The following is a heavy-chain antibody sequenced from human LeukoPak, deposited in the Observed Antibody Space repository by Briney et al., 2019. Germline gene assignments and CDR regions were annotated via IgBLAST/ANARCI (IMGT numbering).Heavy chain of an antibody. CDR2: INPNNGAT. D-gene: IGHD1-26*01. CDR1: GYTFTGYY. CDR3: TRETGSYHGNDY. V-gene: IGHV1-2*06. J-gene: IGHJ4*02. Sequence: ASVKVSCKASGYTFTGYYLHWVRQAPGQGLEWMGRINPNNGATNYAQKLQGRVTITGDTSISTAYMELSSLRSDDTAVYYCTRETGSYHGNDYWGQGTLVTVSS.